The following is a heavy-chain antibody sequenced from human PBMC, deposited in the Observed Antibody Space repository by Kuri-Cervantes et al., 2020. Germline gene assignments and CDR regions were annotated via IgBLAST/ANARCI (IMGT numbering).Heavy chain of an antibody. J-gene: IGHJ4*02. CDR1: GFTFSSYW. D-gene: IGHD3-3*01. CDR2: INSDGSST. V-gene: IGHV3-74*01. Sequence: GGSLRLSCAASGFTFSSYWMHWVRQAPGKGLVWVSRINSDGSSTSYADSVKGRFTISRDNSKNTLYLQMNSLRAEDTAVYYCAKGDYDFWSGSTGAIFDYWGQGTLVTVSS. CDR3: AKGDYDFWSGSTGAIFDY.